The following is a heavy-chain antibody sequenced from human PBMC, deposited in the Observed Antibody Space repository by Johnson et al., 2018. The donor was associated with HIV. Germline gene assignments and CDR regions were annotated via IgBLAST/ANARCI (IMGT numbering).Heavy chain of an antibody. CDR3: AKDIYGYDI. D-gene: IGHD5-24*01. V-gene: IGHV3-33*06. Sequence: QVQLVESGGGLVQPGGSLRLSCAASGFTFSSYAMSWVRQAPGKGLEWVAVIWYDGSNKYYADSVKGRFTISRDNSKNALYLQMNSLRAEDTAVYSCAKDIYGYDIWGQGTMVTVSS. J-gene: IGHJ3*02. CDR1: GFTFSSYA. CDR2: IWYDGSNK.